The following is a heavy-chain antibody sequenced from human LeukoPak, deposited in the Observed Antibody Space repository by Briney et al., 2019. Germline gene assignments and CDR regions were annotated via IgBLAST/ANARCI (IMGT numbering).Heavy chain of an antibody. CDR3: ARVGITHVFDH. Sequence: ASVKVSCKTSGYSFANYYLHWVRQAPGLGLEWMGSINPSGGRTTYSQNFQGRVTMTSDMSTSTVYMEVSSLRSEDTAVFFCARVGITHVFDHWGQGTLVTVSS. J-gene: IGHJ4*02. V-gene: IGHV1-46*01. CDR1: GYSFANYY. D-gene: IGHD5-24*01. CDR2: INPSGGRT.